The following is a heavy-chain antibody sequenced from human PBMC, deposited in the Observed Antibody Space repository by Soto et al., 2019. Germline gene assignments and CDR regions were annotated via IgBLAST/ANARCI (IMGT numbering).Heavy chain of an antibody. V-gene: IGHV3-30*02. Sequence: GGSLRLSWLGSGFIFSNNGMHWVRQTPGKGLEWVAFMSYDGSDTFYADSVKGRFTISRDNSKNTLFLHMSNLRAEDTAMYYCTIVRVADSALDHWGKGTRVIVSS. D-gene: IGHD3-10*02. J-gene: IGHJ4*02. CDR1: GFIFSNNG. CDR3: TIVRVADSALDH. CDR2: MSYDGSDT.